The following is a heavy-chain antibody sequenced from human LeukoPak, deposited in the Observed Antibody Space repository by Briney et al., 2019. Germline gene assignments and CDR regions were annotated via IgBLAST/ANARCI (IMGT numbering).Heavy chain of an antibody. Sequence: SVKVSCKASGGTFSSYAISWVRQAPGQGLEWMGRIIPIFGTANYAQKFQGRVTITTDESTSTAYMELSSLRSEDTAAYYCARSRDGYNSPFDYWGQGTLVTVSS. J-gene: IGHJ4*02. CDR3: ARSRDGYNSPFDY. V-gene: IGHV1-69*05. D-gene: IGHD5-24*01. CDR1: GGTFSSYA. CDR2: IIPIFGTA.